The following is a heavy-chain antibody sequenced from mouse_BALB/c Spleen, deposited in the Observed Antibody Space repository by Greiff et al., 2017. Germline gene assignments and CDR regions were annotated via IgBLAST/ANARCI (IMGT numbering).Heavy chain of an antibody. CDR1: GFTFSSYG. V-gene: IGHV5-6*01. D-gene: IGHD2-1*01. J-gene: IGHJ4*01. Sequence: EVQLVESGGDLVKPGGSLKLSCAASGFTFSSYGMSWVRQTPDKRLEWVATISSVGSYTYYPDSVKGRFTISRDNAKNTLYLQMSSLKSEDTAMYYCASYYGNYGAMDYWGQGTSVTVSS. CDR3: ASYYGNYGAMDY. CDR2: ISSVGSYT.